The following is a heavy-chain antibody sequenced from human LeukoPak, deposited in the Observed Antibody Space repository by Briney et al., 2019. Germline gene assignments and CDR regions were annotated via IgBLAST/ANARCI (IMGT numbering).Heavy chain of an antibody. V-gene: IGHV1-2*02. J-gene: IGHJ4*02. CDR3: ARVVVTASN. Sequence: ASVKVSCKASGGTFSSYAISWVRQAPGQGLEWMGWINPNSGGTNYAQKFQGRVTMTRDTSISTAYMELSRLRSDDTAVCYCARVVVTASNWGQGTLVTVSS. D-gene: IGHD2-21*02. CDR1: GGTFSSYA. CDR2: INPNSGGT.